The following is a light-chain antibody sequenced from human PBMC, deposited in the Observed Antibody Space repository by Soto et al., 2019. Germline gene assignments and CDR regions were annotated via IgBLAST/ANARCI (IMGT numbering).Light chain of an antibody. V-gene: IGKV3-20*01. CDR2: GAS. Sequence: EIVLTQSPGTLSLSPGERATLSCRASQSVSSSYLAWYQQKPGQAPRLLIYGASSRATGIPDRFSGSVSGTGFTLTISRLEPEDFAVYYCQQYGSSPPWTFGQWTKVEIK. J-gene: IGKJ1*01. CDR1: QSVSSSY. CDR3: QQYGSSPPWT.